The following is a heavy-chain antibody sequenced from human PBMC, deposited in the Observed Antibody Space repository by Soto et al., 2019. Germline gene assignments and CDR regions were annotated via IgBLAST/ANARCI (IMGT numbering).Heavy chain of an antibody. D-gene: IGHD3-3*01. V-gene: IGHV3-74*01. J-gene: IGHJ5*02. Sequence: GGSLRLSCAASGFTFSSYWMHWVRQAPGKGLVWVSRINSDGSSTSYADSVKGRFTISRDNAKNTLYLQMNSLRAEDTAVYYCARDWSNQVLRFLEWFNSGQNWFDPWGQGTLVTVSS. CDR2: INSDGSST. CDR3: ARDWSNQVLRFLEWFNSGQNWFDP. CDR1: GFTFSSYW.